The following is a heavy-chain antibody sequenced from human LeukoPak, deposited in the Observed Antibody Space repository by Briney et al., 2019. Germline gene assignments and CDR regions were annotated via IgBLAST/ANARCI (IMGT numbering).Heavy chain of an antibody. J-gene: IGHJ3*02. CDR2: IYYSGST. Sequence: PSETLSLTCTVSGGSISSYYWSWIRQPPGKGLEWIGYIYYSGSTNYNPSLKSRVTISVDTSKNQFSLKLSSVTAADTAVYYCAREGPTYGDYDAFDIWGQGTMVTVSS. CDR1: GGSISSYY. V-gene: IGHV4-59*01. CDR3: AREGPTYGDYDAFDI. D-gene: IGHD4-17*01.